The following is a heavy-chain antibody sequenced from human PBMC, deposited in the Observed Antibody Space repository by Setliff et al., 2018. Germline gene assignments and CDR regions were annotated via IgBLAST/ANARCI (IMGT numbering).Heavy chain of an antibody. V-gene: IGHV4-59*01. CDR3: ARFLDPRDGYQNSPGFDF. CDR1: GGSISTFY. J-gene: IGHJ4*02. D-gene: IGHD2-21*01. Sequence: SETLSLTCTVSGGSISTFYWSWIRQSPEKGLEWIAYIHYSGSTNQNPSLKSRVTISLDTPKNQFSLKLSYMTAADTAVYYCARFLDPRDGYQNSPGFDFWGQGALVTAPQ. CDR2: IHYSGST.